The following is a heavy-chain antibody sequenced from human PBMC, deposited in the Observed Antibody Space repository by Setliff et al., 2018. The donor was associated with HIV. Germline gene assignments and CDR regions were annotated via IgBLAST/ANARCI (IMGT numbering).Heavy chain of an antibody. V-gene: IGHV3-21*06. CDR2: ISHSSSKI. D-gene: IGHD2-21*02. CDR3: ASRGVLTPSDAFDI. CDR1: GFSFSDYS. Sequence: GGSLRLSCVASGFSFSDYSMNGVRRAPGKGLEWLASISHSSSKIFYADSVRGRFYISRDNAENSLFLEMTSLRVDDTAVYSCASRGVLTPSDAFDIWGRGTMVTVSS. J-gene: IGHJ3*02.